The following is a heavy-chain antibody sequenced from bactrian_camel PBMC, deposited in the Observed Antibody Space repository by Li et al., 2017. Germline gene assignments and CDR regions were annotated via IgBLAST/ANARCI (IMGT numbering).Heavy chain of an antibody. CDR1: GETARSYC. D-gene: IGHD2*01. Sequence: HVQLVESGGGSVPAGGSLRLSCEVSGETARSYCMGWFRQAQEKDREVVASITGGDSTSYAESVKGRFTISKDNTENILYLQMNDLKVEDTAMYYCAAGWRITRTAWHDVDDYMNWGQGTQVTVS. CDR3: AAGWRITRTAWHDVDDYMN. V-gene: IGHV3S53*01. CDR2: ITGGDST. J-gene: IGHJ4*01.